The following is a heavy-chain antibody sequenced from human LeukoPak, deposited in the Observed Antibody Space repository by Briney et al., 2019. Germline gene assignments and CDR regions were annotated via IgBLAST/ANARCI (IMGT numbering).Heavy chain of an antibody. Sequence: GGSLRLSCAASGFTFISYAMTWVRQAPGKGLEWVSTISGAGSTTYYADSVKGRFTISRDNSKNTLFLQMNTLRAEDTAVYYCAKGRVAAAGTWGYFDYWGQGTLVTVSS. CDR1: GFTFISYA. CDR2: ISGAGSTT. V-gene: IGHV3-23*01. J-gene: IGHJ4*02. CDR3: AKGRVAAAGTWGYFDY. D-gene: IGHD6-13*01.